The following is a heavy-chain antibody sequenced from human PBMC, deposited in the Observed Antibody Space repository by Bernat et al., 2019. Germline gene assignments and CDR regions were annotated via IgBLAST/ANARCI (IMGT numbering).Heavy chain of an antibody. D-gene: IGHD2-15*01. V-gene: IGHV1-2*06. Sequence: QVQLVQSGSEVKKPGASVKVSCKASGYTFTGYYMHWVRQAPGQGLEWMGRINPNSGGTNYAQKFQGRVTMTRDTSISTAYMDLSSLISDDTAVYYCASSIVVVVAAKEADYWGQGTLVTVSS. CDR1: GYTFTGYY. J-gene: IGHJ4*02. CDR3: ASSIVVVVAAKEADY. CDR2: INPNSGGT.